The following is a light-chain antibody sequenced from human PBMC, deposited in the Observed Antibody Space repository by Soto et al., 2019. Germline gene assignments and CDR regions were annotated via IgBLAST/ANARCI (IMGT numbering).Light chain of an antibody. Sequence: EIVLTQSPGTLSLSPGERATLSCRASQSVSSSYLAWYQQKPGQAPRLLIYGASSRATGIPDRFSGSGSGTGFTLTIISLDPEDFAVYYSQQYRSSPPTFGQGTKVEIK. CDR1: QSVSSSY. J-gene: IGKJ1*01. V-gene: IGKV3-20*01. CDR3: QQYRSSPPT. CDR2: GAS.